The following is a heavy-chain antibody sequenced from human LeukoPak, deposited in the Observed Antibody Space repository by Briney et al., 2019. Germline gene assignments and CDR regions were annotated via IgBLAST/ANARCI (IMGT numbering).Heavy chain of an antibody. CDR1: GFTFSSYA. CDR3: AKTGGVITTYVDY. CDR2: ISGSGGST. D-gene: IGHD3-22*01. J-gene: IGHJ4*02. Sequence: GGSLRLSCAVSGFTFSSYAMSWVRQAPGKGLEWVSVISGSGGSTYYADSVKGRFTISRDKSKNTLYLQMNSLRAEDTAVYYCAKTGGVITTYVDYWGQGTLVTVSS. V-gene: IGHV3-23*01.